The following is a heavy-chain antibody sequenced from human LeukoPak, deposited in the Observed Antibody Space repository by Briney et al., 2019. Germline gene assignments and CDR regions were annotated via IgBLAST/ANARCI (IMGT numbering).Heavy chain of an antibody. J-gene: IGHJ5*02. CDR3: AQTGYSYGYWWFDP. V-gene: IGHV4-61*02. Sequence: SQTLSLTCTVSGGSISSGSYYWSWIRQPAGKGLEWIGRIYTSGSTNYSPSLKSRVTISVDTSKNQFSLKLSSVTAADTAVYYCAQTGYSYGYWWFDPWGQGTLVTVSS. CDR2: IYTSGST. CDR1: GGSISSGSYY. D-gene: IGHD5-18*01.